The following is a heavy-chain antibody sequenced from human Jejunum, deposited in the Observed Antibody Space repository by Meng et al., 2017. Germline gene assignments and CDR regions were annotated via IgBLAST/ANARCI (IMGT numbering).Heavy chain of an antibody. D-gene: IGHD6-13*01. CDR2: INHSGST. V-gene: IGHV4-34*01. CDR3: ARPAGYSSNWYKYFQH. Sequence: QVQLQQWGAGRWKPPETRSRTCAVHGGSFSGYYWSWIRQSPGKGLEWIGEINHSGSTNYNPSLQSRVTISVDRSKSQFSLELTSVTAADTAVYYCARPAGYSSNWYKYFQHWGLGTLVTVSS. CDR1: GGSFSGYY. J-gene: IGHJ1*01.